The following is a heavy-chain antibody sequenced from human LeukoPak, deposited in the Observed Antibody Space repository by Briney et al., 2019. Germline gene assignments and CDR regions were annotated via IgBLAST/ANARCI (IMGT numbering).Heavy chain of an antibody. D-gene: IGHD5-18*01. CDR2: IIPVLNIT. J-gene: IGHJ6*02. CDR1: GGTFSSSA. Sequence: SVKVSCKPSGGTFSSSAITWVRQAPGQGLEWMGRIIPVLNITTYAQKFQGSVTITADTSTSTVYMELSSLRSEETAVYYCARDQGLTAPPPYGLDVWGQGTTVSVSS. CDR3: ARDQGLTAPPPYGLDV. V-gene: IGHV1-69*04.